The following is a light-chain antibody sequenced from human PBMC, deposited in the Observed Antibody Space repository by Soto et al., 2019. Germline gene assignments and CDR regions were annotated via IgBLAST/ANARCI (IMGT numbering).Light chain of an antibody. CDR3: QQTYSSLPIT. Sequence: IQMTQSPSSLSASVGCRFTITCRASQTIYSNLNWYQQKPGKAPNLMXYAASSLESGVPARFSGSGSGTHFTLTITGLQPEDFATYYCQQTYSSLPITFGQGTRLEIK. CDR2: AAS. CDR1: QTIYSN. V-gene: IGKV1-39*01. J-gene: IGKJ5*01.